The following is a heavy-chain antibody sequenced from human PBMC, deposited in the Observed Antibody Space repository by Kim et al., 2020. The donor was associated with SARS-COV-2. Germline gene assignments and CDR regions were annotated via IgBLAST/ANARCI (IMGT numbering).Heavy chain of an antibody. D-gene: IGHD1-7*01. CDR1: GFTFSYYA. V-gene: IGHV3-23*01. J-gene: IGHJ4*02. CDR2: ISGYGDST. CDR3: ARQTHWNYFEFDY. Sequence: GGSLRLSCTASGFTFSYYAMTWVRQAPGKGLEWVSSISGYGDSTYYADSVKGRFTISKDKSKNTLYLEMNSLRAEDTAVYYCARQTHWNYFEFDYWGQGT.